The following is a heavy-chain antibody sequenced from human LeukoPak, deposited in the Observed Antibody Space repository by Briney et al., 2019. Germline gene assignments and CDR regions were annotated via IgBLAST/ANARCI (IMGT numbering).Heavy chain of an antibody. V-gene: IGHV4-39*01. CDR3: ARSDLKYYYYYSGMDV. Sequence: SETLSLTCTVSGGSISSSSYYWGWIRQPPGKGLEWIGSNYYSGSTYYNPSLKSRVTISVDTSKTQFSLKLSSVTAADAAVYYCARSDLKYYYYYSGMDVWGQGTTVTVSS. D-gene: IGHD2-21*01. J-gene: IGHJ6*02. CDR1: GGSISSSSYY. CDR2: NYYSGST.